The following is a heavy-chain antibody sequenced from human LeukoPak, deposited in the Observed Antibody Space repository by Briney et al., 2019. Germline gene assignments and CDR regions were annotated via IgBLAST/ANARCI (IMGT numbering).Heavy chain of an antibody. CDR1: GGSISSYY. D-gene: IGHD3-10*01. CDR2: IYTSGST. V-gene: IGHV4-4*07. J-gene: IGHJ5*02. Sequence: SETLSLTCTVSGGSISSYYWSWIRQPAGKGLEWIGRIYTSGSTYYNPSLKSRVTISVDTSKKQFSLKLSSVTAADTAVYSCARGSVRGEFDPWGQGTLVTVSS. CDR3: ARGSVRGEFDP.